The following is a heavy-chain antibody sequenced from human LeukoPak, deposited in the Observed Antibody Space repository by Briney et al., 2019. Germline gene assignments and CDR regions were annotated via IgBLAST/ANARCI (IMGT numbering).Heavy chain of an antibody. Sequence: PSETLSLTCTVSGGSISGSSNSWSWIRQPPGKGLEWIGYAYYSGHTNYNSSLKSRVTMSLDTSKSQFSLRLSSVTAADTAVYFCARHPFATPFDYWGPGTLVTVSS. D-gene: IGHD2-15*01. CDR1: GGSISGSSNS. CDR3: ARHPFATPFDY. J-gene: IGHJ4*02. CDR2: AYYSGHT. V-gene: IGHV4-61*05.